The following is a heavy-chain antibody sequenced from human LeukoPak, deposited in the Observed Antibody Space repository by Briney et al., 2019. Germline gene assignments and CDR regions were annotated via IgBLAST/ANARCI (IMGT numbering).Heavy chain of an antibody. D-gene: IGHD4-23*01. CDR3: ARVAAGHSVNYFDY. CDR1: GFTFSTYA. Sequence: GGSLRLSCAVSGFTFSTYAMNWVRQAPGKGLEWVSYISSTSGSIYYADSARGRFIISRDNAKNSLYLQMNSLRDEDTAVYYCARVAAGHSVNYFDYWGQGTLVTVSS. V-gene: IGHV3-48*02. J-gene: IGHJ4*02. CDR2: ISSTSGSI.